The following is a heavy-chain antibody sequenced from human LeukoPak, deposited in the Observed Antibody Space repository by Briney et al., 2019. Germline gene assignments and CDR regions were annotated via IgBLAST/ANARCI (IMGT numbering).Heavy chain of an antibody. D-gene: IGHD5-18*01. J-gene: IGHJ4*02. CDR2: IYGDGSFT. V-gene: IGHV3-74*01. CDR3: ATGNIWIQLWTFNY. CDR1: GFTFSNFW. Sequence: PGGSLRLSCAASGFTFSNFWMHWVRQAPGKGLVWVALIYGDGSFTRYADSVKGRFTISRDNSKNTLFLQMNSLRAEDTAVYYCATGNIWIQLWTFNYWGQGTLVTVSS.